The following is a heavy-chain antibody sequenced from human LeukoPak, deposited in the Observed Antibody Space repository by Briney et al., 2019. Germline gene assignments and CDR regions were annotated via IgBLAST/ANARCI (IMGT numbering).Heavy chain of an antibody. CDR3: ARLDIVVVPAARDSIAAAGSFDY. J-gene: IGHJ4*02. D-gene: IGHD2-2*03. CDR1: GGSISSGGYY. V-gene: IGHV4-31*03. Sequence: SQTLSLTCTVSGGSISSGGYYWSWIRQHPGRGLEWIGYIYYSGSTYYNPSLKSRVTISVDTSKNQFSLKLSSVTAADTAVYYCARLDIVVVPAARDSIAAAGSFDYWGQGTLVTVSS. CDR2: IYYSGST.